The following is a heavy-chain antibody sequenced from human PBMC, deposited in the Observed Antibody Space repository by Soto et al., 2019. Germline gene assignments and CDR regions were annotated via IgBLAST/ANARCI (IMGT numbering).Heavy chain of an antibody. D-gene: IGHD2-15*01. J-gene: IGHJ4*02. CDR2: ISYDGSNK. CDR3: AKVGGYCSGGSCTLLDY. CDR1: GFTFSSYG. Sequence: PGGSLRLSCAASGFTFSSYGMHWVRQAPGKGLEWVAVISYDGSNKYYADSVKGRFTISRDNSKNTLYLQMNSLRAEDTAVYYCAKVGGYCSGGSCTLLDYWGQGTLVTVSS. V-gene: IGHV3-30*18.